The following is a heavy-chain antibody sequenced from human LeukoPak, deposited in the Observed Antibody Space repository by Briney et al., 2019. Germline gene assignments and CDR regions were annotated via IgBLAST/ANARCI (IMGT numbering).Heavy chain of an antibody. Sequence: GGSLRLSCAASGFTFSSYAMRWVRQAPRKGLEWVSAISGSIGSTYYADSVKGRFAISRDNSKNTLYLQMNSLRAEDTAVYYCAKDQDWFDPWGQGTLVTVSS. J-gene: IGHJ5*02. CDR3: AKDQDWFDP. V-gene: IGHV3-23*01. CDR1: GFTFSSYA. CDR2: ISGSIGST.